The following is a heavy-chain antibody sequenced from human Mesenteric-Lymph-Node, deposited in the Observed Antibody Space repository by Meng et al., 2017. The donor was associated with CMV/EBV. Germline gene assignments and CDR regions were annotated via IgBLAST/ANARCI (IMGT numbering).Heavy chain of an antibody. CDR2: TRNKAHSYTT. D-gene: IGHD3-10*01. CDR1: GFTFSDHH. J-gene: IGHJ3*02. V-gene: IGHV3-72*01. Sequence: GGSLRLSCAASGFTFSDHHMDWVRRAPGKGLEWVGRTRNKAHSYTTEYAASVKGRFTISRDDSKNSLYLQMNSLKTEDTAVYYCARDRAGSGAFDIWGQGTMVT. CDR3: ARDRAGSGAFDI.